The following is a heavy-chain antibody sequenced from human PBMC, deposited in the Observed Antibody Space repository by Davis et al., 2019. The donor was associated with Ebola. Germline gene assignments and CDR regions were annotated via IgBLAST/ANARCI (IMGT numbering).Heavy chain of an antibody. V-gene: IGHV4-34*01. J-gene: IGHJ6*02. CDR2: INHSGST. D-gene: IGHD5-12*01. CDR3: ARGGYAYGMDV. CDR1: GGSFSGYY. Sequence: SETLSLTCAVYGGSFSGYYWSWIRQPPGKGLEWIGEINHSGSTNYNPSLKSRVTISVDTSKNQFSLKLSSVTAADTAVYYCARGGYAYGMDVWGQGTTVTVSS.